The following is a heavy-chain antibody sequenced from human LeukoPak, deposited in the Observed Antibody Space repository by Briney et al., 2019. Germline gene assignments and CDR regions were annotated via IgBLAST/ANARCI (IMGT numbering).Heavy chain of an antibody. J-gene: IGHJ4*02. Sequence: ASVKVSCKSSVYTFTSYGISWVRQAPGQGLEWMGWISAYNCNTNYAQKLQGRVTMTTDTSTSTAYMEPRSLRSDDTAVYYCAREMATIEHFDYWGQGTLVTVSS. V-gene: IGHV1-18*01. CDR3: AREMATIEHFDY. CDR2: ISAYNCNT. CDR1: VYTFTSYG. D-gene: IGHD5-24*01.